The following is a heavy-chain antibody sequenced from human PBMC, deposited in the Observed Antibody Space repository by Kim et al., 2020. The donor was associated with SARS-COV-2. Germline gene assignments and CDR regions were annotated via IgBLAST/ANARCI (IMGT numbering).Heavy chain of an antibody. CDR1: GYSFSSYW. Sequence: GESLKISCKGSGYSFSSYWISWVRQMPVKGLEWMGRIDPGDSYTNYSPSFQGHVTISADKSISTAYLQWSSLKASDTAMYYCARHGRYYDSSGYPRNDAFDIWGQGTMVTVSS. J-gene: IGHJ3*02. CDR3: ARHGRYYDSSGYPRNDAFDI. V-gene: IGHV5-10-1*01. D-gene: IGHD3-22*01. CDR2: IDPGDSYT.